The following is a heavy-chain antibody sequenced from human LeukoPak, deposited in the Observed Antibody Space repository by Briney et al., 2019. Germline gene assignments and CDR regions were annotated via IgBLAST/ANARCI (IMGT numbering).Heavy chain of an antibody. D-gene: IGHD5-18*01. J-gene: IGHJ4*02. CDR2: FDPEDGET. V-gene: IGHV1-24*01. CDR1: GYTLTELS. Sequence: ASVNVSCKVSGYTLTELSMHWVRQAPGKGLEWMGGFDPEDGETIYAQKFQGRVTMTEDTSTDTAYMELSSLRSEDTAVYYCATGGYSYGSLFDYWGQGTLVTVSS. CDR3: ATGGYSYGSLFDY.